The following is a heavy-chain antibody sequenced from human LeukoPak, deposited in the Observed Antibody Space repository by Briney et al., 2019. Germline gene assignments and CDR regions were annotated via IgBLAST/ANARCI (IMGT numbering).Heavy chain of an antibody. CDR1: GFTFSRYG. CDR2: ISDSSENT. Sequence: GGSLRLSCAASGFTFSRYGMSWVRQAPGRGLEWVSGISDSSENTYYADSVKGRFTISRDNSKKTLYLQMNSLRAEDTAVYYCAKNYYGSGNYPYYYYMDVWGKGTTVTVSS. V-gene: IGHV3-23*01. J-gene: IGHJ6*03. D-gene: IGHD3-10*01. CDR3: AKNYYGSGNYPYYYYMDV.